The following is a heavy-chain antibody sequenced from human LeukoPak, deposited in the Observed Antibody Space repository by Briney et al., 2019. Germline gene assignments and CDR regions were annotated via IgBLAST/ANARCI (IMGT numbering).Heavy chain of an antibody. V-gene: IGHV3-23*01. CDR2: ISASGGST. J-gene: IGHJ4*02. CDR3: ARGMTIPDY. Sequence: GGSLRLSCAASGFTFNSYAMSWVRQAPGKGLERVSSISASGGSTYYADSVKGRFTISRDNSKNTVFLQMNGLRAEDTAVYYCARGMTIPDYWGQGTLVTVSS. CDR1: GFTFNSYA. D-gene: IGHD2-2*02.